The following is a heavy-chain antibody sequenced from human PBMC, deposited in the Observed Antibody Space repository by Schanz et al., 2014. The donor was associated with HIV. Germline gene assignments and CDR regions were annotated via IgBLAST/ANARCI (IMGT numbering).Heavy chain of an antibody. Sequence: VQLVESGGGVVQPGRSRRLACAASGFTFSSYDMHWIRQAPGRGLEWGALISDDGSKKFYADSVKGRFVISRDNSNNTLYLQMSSLRAEDTAVYFCVDFWIGYFRYWGRGTLVSVSS. V-gene: IGHV3-30*03. CDR1: GFTFSSYD. J-gene: IGHJ4*02. CDR2: ISDDGSKK. CDR3: VDFWIGYFRY. D-gene: IGHD3-3*01.